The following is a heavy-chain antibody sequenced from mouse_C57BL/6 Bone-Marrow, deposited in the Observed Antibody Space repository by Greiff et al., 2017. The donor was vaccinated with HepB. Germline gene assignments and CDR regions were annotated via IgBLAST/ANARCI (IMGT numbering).Heavy chain of an antibody. CDR1: GYTFTSYW. D-gene: IGHD4-1*01. V-gene: IGHV1-69*01. CDR3: ARPPLTGPRFAY. CDR2: IDPSDSYT. J-gene: IGHJ3*01. Sequence: QVQLQQPGAELVMPGASVKLSCKASGYTFTSYWMHWVKQRPGQGLEWIGEIDPSDSYTNYNQKFKGKSTLTVDKSSSTAYMQLSSLTSEDSAVYYCARPPLTGPRFAYWGQGTLVTVSA.